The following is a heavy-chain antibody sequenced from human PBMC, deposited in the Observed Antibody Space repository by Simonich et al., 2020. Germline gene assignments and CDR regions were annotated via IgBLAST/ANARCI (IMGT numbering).Heavy chain of an antibody. CDR3: ARQLNDFDI. D-gene: IGHD1-1*01. J-gene: IGHJ3*02. CDR1: GYTFTGYY. V-gene: IGHV1-2*02. CDR2: SKPNSGGK. Sequence: QVQLVQSGAEVKKPGASVKVSCKASGYTFTGYYMHWVRQAPRQGLEWMGWSKPNSGGKNDAQKFQGRVTMTRDTSISTAYLQWSSLKASDTAMYYCARQLNDFDIWGQGTMVTVSS.